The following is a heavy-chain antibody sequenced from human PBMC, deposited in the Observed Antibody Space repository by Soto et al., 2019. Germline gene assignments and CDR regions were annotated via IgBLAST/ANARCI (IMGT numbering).Heavy chain of an antibody. V-gene: IGHV3-23*01. CDR2: ISGSGGST. D-gene: IGHD2-21*02. CDR3: AKDVSDRDYCGGDCYAFDI. CDR1: GFTFSSYA. J-gene: IGHJ3*02. Sequence: EVQLLESGGGLVQPGGSLRLSCAASGFTFSSYAMSWVRQAPGKGLEWVSAISGSGGSTYYADSVKGRFTISRDNSKNTLYLQMNSLRAEDTAVYYCAKDVSDRDYCGGDCYAFDIWGQGTMVTVSS.